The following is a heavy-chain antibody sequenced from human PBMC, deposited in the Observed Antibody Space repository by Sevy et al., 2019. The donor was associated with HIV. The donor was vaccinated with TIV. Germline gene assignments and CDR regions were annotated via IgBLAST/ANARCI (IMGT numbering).Heavy chain of an antibody. Sequence: QSQILSLTCAISGDSVSSNSAAWNWIRQSPSRGLEWLGKTYYRSKWHNHYAVSVRSRITIKPDTSKNQFSLQLKSVTPEDTAVYYCAREGDYYDSSGYFDYWGQGTLVTSPQ. J-gene: IGHJ4*02. CDR1: GDSVSSNSAA. V-gene: IGHV6-1*01. CDR3: AREGDYYDSSGYFDY. D-gene: IGHD3-22*01. CDR2: TYYRSKWHN.